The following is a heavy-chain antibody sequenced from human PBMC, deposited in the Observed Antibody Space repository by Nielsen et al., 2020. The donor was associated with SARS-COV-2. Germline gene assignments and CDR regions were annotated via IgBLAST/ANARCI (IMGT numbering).Heavy chain of an antibody. J-gene: IGHJ4*02. CDR1: GFTFSSYW. CDR2: IKQNGSEK. Sequence: GESLKISCAASGFTFSSYWMSWVRQAPGKGLEWVANIKQNGSEKYYGDSVKGRFTISRDNAKNSLYLQMNSLRAEDTAVYYCARSTMVRGVITNYFDYWGQGTLVTVSS. V-gene: IGHV3-7*02. D-gene: IGHD3-10*01. CDR3: ARSTMVRGVITNYFDY.